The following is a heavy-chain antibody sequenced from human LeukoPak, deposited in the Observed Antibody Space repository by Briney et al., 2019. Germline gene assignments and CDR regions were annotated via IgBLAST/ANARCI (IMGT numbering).Heavy chain of an antibody. Sequence: SETLSLTCTVSGGSVSSGSYYWSWIRQPPGKGLEWIGYIYYSGSTNYNPSLKSRVTISVDTSKNQFSLKLSSVTAADTAVYYCARAYYGMDVWGQGTTVTVSS. CDR2: IYYSGST. CDR3: ARAYYGMDV. CDR1: GGSVSSGSYY. J-gene: IGHJ6*02. V-gene: IGHV4-61*01.